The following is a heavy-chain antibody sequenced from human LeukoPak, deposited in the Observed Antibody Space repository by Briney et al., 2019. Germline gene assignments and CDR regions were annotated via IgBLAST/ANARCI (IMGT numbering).Heavy chain of an antibody. V-gene: IGHV3-48*02. D-gene: IGHD5-12*01. CDR3: ARDPVATSRFDY. Sequence: GGSLRLSCAASGFPFSSYSMNWVRQAPGKGLEWVSYISNSASTIYYADSVTGRFTISRDNAKNSLYLQMNSLRDEDTAAYYCARDPVATSRFDYWGQGTLVTVSS. CDR1: GFPFSSYS. CDR2: ISNSASTI. J-gene: IGHJ4*02.